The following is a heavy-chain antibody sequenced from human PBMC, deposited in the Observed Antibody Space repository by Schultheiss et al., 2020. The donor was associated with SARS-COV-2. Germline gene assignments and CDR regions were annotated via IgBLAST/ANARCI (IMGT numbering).Heavy chain of an antibody. V-gene: IGHV3-30*02. Sequence: GGSLRLSCAASGFTFSSHGMHWVRQAPGKGLEWVALIWYDGSNKNYADSVKGRFTISRDSSKNTLYLQMDSLRPEDSGVYYCGKLMDAAVLGFIDYWGQGTLVTVSS. J-gene: IGHJ4*02. D-gene: IGHD6-13*01. CDR3: GKLMDAAVLGFIDY. CDR2: IWYDGSNK. CDR1: GFTFSSHG.